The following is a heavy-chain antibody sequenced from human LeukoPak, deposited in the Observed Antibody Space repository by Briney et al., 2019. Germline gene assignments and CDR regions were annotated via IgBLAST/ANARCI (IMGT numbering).Heavy chain of an antibody. CDR2: ISSNGDST. CDR3: ARGRTLVVVNDAFDI. Sequence: GGSLRLSCAASGFTFSSYTIHWVRQAPGKGLEYVSAISSNGDSTYYAKSVKGRFTISRDNSKNTLYLQVDSLRAEDMAVYYCARGRTLVVVNDAFDIWGQGTLVTVSS. V-gene: IGHV3-64*01. D-gene: IGHD3-22*01. J-gene: IGHJ3*02. CDR1: GFTFSSYT.